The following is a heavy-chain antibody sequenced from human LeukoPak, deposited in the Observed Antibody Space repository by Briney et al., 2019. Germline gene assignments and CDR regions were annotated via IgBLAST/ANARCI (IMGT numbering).Heavy chain of an antibody. D-gene: IGHD2-2*02. CDR2: IYYSGST. V-gene: IGHV4-30-4*08. Sequence: PSQTLSLTCTVSGGSISSGDYYWSWIRQPPGKGLEWIGYIYYSGSTYHNPSLKSRVTISVDTSKNQFSLKLSSVTAADTAVYYCARVYVVPAAISSFDYWGQGTLVTVSS. J-gene: IGHJ4*02. CDR1: GGSISSGDYY. CDR3: ARVYVVPAAISSFDY.